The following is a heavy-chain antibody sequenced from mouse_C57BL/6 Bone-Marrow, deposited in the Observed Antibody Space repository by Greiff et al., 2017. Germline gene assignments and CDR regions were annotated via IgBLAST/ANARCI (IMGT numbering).Heavy chain of an antibody. CDR3: ASPYYYGSSLSYAMDY. J-gene: IGHJ4*01. CDR1: GFSLTSYG. CDR2: IWSGGST. V-gene: IGHV2-2*01. Sequence: QVQLKESGPGLVQPSQSLSITCTVSGFSLTSYGVHWVRQSPGKGLEWLGVIWSGGSTDYNAAFISRLSISKDNSKSQVFFKMNSLQADDTAIYYCASPYYYGSSLSYAMDYWGQGTSVTVSS. D-gene: IGHD1-1*01.